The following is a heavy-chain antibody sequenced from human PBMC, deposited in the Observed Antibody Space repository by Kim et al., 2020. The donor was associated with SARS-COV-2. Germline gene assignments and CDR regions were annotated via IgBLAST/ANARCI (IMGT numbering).Heavy chain of an antibody. CDR2: TYYRSKWYN. J-gene: IGHJ5*02. V-gene: IGHV6-1*01. D-gene: IGHD6-13*01. CDR3: VLGQQLVLGWFDP. Sequence: SQTLSLTCAISGDSVSSNSASWNWIRQSPSRGLEWLGRTYYRSKWYNDYAVSVKSRITINPDTSKNQFSLQLNSVTPEDTAVYYCVLGQQLVLGWFDPWGQGTLVTVSS. CDR1: GDSVSSNSAS.